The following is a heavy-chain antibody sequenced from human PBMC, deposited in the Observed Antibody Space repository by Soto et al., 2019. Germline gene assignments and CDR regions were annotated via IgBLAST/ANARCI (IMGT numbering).Heavy chain of an antibody. J-gene: IGHJ4*02. Sequence: EVQVVESGGGLVQPGGSLRLSCAASGFSVTNNYMNWVRQAPGKGLEWVSIIDIGGNTYYADSVKDRFTISRDNSRNTLYLQMDSRRAEDTAVYYCARGRGSTGYLGREHYFDYWGQGTLVTVSP. CDR2: IDIGGNT. D-gene: IGHD2-2*01. CDR3: ARGRGSTGYLGREHYFDY. CDR1: GFSVTNNY. V-gene: IGHV3-66*01.